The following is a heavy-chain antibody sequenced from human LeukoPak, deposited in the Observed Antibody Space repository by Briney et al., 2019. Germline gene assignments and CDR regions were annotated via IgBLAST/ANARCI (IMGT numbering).Heavy chain of an antibody. V-gene: IGHV3-15*01. CDR1: GFTFSNAW. J-gene: IGHJ6*02. CDR2: IKSKTDGGTT. Sequence: KSGGSLRLSCAASGFTFSNAWMSWVRQAPGKGLEWVGRIKSKTDGGTTDYAAPVKGRFTISRDDAKNTLYLQMNSLKTEDTAVYYCTTDALGIAVAGPYYYYGMDVWGQGTPVTVSS. CDR3: TTDALGIAVAGPYYYYGMDV. D-gene: IGHD6-19*01.